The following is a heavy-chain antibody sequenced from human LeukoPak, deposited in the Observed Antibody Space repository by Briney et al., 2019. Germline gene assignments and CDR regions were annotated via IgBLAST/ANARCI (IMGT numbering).Heavy chain of an antibody. CDR2: ISYDGSNK. V-gene: IGHV3-30*18. J-gene: IGHJ4*02. D-gene: IGHD3-10*01. CDR1: GFMFSRYG. Sequence: GGSLRLSCAASGFMFSRYGMHWVRQAPGKGLEWVAVISYDGSNKYYADSVKGRFTISRDNSKNTLYLQMNSLRAEDTAVYYCAKDREVTMALDYWGQGTLVTVSS. CDR3: AKDREVTMALDY.